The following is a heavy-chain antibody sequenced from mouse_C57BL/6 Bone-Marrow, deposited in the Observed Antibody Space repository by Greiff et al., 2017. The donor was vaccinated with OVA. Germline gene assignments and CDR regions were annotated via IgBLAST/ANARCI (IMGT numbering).Heavy chain of an antibody. CDR2: IDPENGDT. CDR3: TTSGSSLSWFAY. D-gene: IGHD1-1*01. CDR1: GFNIKGDY. J-gene: IGHJ3*01. Sequence: VQLQQSGAELVRPGASVKLSCTASGFNIKGDYMHWVKPRPEQGLEWIGWIDPENGDTASASTFQGKATITADTSSNPAYLQLSSLTSEDTAVYYCTTSGSSLSWFAYWGQGTLVTVSA. V-gene: IGHV14-4*01.